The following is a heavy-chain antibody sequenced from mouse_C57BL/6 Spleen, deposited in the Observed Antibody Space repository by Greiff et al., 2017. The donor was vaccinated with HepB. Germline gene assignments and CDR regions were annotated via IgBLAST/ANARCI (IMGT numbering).Heavy chain of an antibody. Sequence: QVQLQQPGAELVRPGTSVKLSCKASGYTFTSYWMHWVKQRPGQGLEWIGVIDPSDSYTNYNQKFKGKATLTVDTSSSTAYMQLSSLTSEDSAVYYCARSGDGYLRAMDYWGQGTSVTVSS. CDR2: IDPSDSYT. CDR3: ARSGDGYLRAMDY. CDR1: GYTFTSYW. V-gene: IGHV1-59*01. D-gene: IGHD2-3*01. J-gene: IGHJ4*01.